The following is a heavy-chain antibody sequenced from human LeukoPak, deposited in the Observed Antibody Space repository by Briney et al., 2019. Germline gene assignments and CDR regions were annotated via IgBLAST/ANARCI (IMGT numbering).Heavy chain of an antibody. V-gene: IGHV4-4*07. CDR2: MYTSGST. CDR3: ARARYDYVWGSYRFDI. D-gene: IGHD3-16*02. J-gene: IGHJ3*02. CDR1: GGSISSYY. Sequence: PSETLSLTCTVSGGSISSYYWSWIRQPAGKGLEWIGRMYTSGSTNYNPSLKSRVTISVDTSKNQFSLKLSSVTAADTAVYYCARARYDYVWGSYRFDIWGQGTMVTVSS.